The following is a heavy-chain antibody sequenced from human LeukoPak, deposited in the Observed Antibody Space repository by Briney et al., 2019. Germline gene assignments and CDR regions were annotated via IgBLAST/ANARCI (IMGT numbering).Heavy chain of an antibody. J-gene: IGHJ6*02. CDR2: ISSSGSTI. Sequence: AGGSLRLSCAASGFTFSDYYMSWIRRAPGKGLEWVSYISSSGSTIYYADSVKGRFTISRDNAKNSLYLQMNSLRAEDTAVYYCARVGTDSGWYFRSIYYYGMDVWGQGTTVTVSS. CDR3: ARVGTDSGWYFRSIYYYGMDV. CDR1: GFTFSDYY. V-gene: IGHV3-11*01. D-gene: IGHD6-19*01.